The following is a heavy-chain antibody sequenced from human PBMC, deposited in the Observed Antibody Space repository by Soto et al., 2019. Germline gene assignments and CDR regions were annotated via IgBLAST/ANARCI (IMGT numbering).Heavy chain of an antibody. CDR3: ARDDDYVDNGLAY. CDR2: IVADGRSQ. J-gene: IGHJ4*02. CDR1: GFTFSKHG. D-gene: IGHD4-17*01. Sequence: QVQLVESGGGVVQPGTSLRLSCAASGFTFSKHGMHWVRQAPGKGLEWMAVIVADGRSQHYADSVKGRFTISRDNSKNTLFLQMNSLRAEDTAVYYCARDDDYVDNGLAYWGPGTLVTVSS. V-gene: IGHV3-33*01.